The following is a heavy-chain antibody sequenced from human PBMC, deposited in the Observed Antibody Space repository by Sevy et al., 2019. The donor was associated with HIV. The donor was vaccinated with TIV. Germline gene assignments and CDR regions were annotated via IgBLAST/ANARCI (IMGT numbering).Heavy chain of an antibody. J-gene: IGHJ4*02. Sequence: ASVKVSCKASGYTFTSYGINWVRQAPGQGLEWMGWITAYNDNRNYAQKFQDRVTMTTKTSTSTAYMELRSLGSDDTALYYCARDRGYIASQHFDYWGQGTLVTVSS. CDR2: ITAYNDNR. CDR3: ARDRGYIASQHFDY. CDR1: GYTFTSYG. V-gene: IGHV1-18*01. D-gene: IGHD2-15*01.